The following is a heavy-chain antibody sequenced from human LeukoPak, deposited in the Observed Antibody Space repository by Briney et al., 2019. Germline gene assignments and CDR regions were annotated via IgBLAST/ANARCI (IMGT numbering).Heavy chain of an antibody. V-gene: IGHV3-15*01. J-gene: IGHJ4*02. CDR2: VKSKVDGGTI. CDR3: VTGTYLDY. CDR1: GFTFSNAW. Sequence: GGSLRLSCVGSGFTFSNAWMNWVRQAPGKGLEWIGRVKSKVDGGTIEYAAPVKGRFTISRDDSKNTAYLQMNSPRTEDTAAYYCVTGTYLDYWGQGTLVTVSS.